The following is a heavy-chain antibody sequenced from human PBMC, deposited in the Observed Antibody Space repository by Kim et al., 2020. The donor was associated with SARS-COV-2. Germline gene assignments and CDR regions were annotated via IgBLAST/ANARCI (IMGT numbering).Heavy chain of an antibody. Sequence: ADSVEGRFTITRDNSKTTLYLQMNSLRAEDTAVYYCAKGGNWNCSYFDYWGQGTLVTVSS. D-gene: IGHD1-7*01. CDR3: AKGGNWNCSYFDY. J-gene: IGHJ4*02. V-gene: IGHV3-23*01.